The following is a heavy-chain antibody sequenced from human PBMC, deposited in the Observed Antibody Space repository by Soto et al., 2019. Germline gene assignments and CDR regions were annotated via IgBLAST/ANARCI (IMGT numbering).Heavy chain of an antibody. Sequence: PSETLSLTCSVSGGSISSGYWTWIRHPPGKGLEWIGYIYYGGSSNYNPSLKSRVIISVDTSKNQFSLNLSSVTAADTAVYYCTRSDGRYWGQGTLVTVSS. CDR3: TRSDGRY. J-gene: IGHJ4*02. CDR2: IYYGGSS. CDR1: GGSISSGY. V-gene: IGHV4-59*01.